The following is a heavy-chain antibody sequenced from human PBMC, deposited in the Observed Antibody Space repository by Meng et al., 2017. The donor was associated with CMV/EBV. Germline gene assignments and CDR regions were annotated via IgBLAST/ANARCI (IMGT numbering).Heavy chain of an antibody. Sequence: EVQLVESGXXXXXPXXAXXLSCAASGFTFSSYSMNWVRQAPGKGLEWVSSISRSSSYIYYADSVKDRFTISRDNAKNSLYLQMNSLRAEDTAVYYCARGGPHYDRDWFDPWGQGTLVTVSS. V-gene: IGHV3-21*01. CDR3: ARGGPHYDRDWFDP. J-gene: IGHJ5*02. CDR1: GFTFSSYS. CDR2: ISRSSSYI. D-gene: IGHD3-9*01.